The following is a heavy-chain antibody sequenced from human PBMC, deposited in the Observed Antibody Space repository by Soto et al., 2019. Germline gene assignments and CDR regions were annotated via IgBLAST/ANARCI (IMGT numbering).Heavy chain of an antibody. Sequence: GETLKISCNGSGYSFAGYWITWVRQKPGKGLEWMGRIDPSDSQTYYSPSFRGHVTISVTKSITTVFLQWSSLRASDTAMYYCARQIYDSDTGPNFQYYFDSWGQGTQVTVSS. J-gene: IGHJ4*02. CDR3: ARQIYDSDTGPNFQYYFDS. D-gene: IGHD3-22*01. CDR1: GYSFAGYW. CDR2: IDPSDSQT. V-gene: IGHV5-10-1*01.